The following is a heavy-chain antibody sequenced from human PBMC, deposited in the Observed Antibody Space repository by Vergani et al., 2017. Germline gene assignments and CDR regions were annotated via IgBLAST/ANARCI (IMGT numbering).Heavy chain of an antibody. CDR3: ARDDYANYDMDL. CDR1: GFTFSAYY. J-gene: IGHJ6*03. CDR2: ISSSGSTI. D-gene: IGHD3-16*01. Sequence: QVQLVESGGGLVQPGGSLRLSCAASGFTFSAYYMSWIRQAPGKGLEWVSYISSSGSTIYYADSVKGRFTISRDNAKNSLYVQMNSLRAEDTAVYYCARDDYANYDMDLWGKGTTVTVYS. V-gene: IGHV3-11*01.